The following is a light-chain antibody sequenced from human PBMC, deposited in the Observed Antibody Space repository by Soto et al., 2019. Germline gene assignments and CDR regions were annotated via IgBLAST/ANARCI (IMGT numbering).Light chain of an antibody. CDR1: TSNIGAPYD. CDR3: CSYTGGDTHWV. CDR2: GDN. J-gene: IGLJ3*02. Sequence: QSVLTQPPSVSGAPGQRVSISCTGSTSNIGAPYDVHWYQHLPGTAPKLLIYGDNNRPSGVPDRFSGSKSGTSASLAITRLQAEDEADYYCCSYTGGDTHWVFGGGTQLTVL. V-gene: IGLV1-40*01.